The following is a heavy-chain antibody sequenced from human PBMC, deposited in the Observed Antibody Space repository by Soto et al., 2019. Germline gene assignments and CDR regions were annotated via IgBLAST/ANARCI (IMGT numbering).Heavy chain of an antibody. D-gene: IGHD2-2*01. J-gene: IGHJ4*02. CDR2: INTFNGNT. V-gene: IGHV1-18*01. CDR3: ARGFIPENY. Sequence: QVHLVQSESEVKMPGASVKVSCKTSGYTFSDYGVSWVRQAPGQGLEWMGWINTFNGNTRYEQKFQGRVTFSIDTSTRTGFLELTSLKFDYAAVYYCARGFIPENYWGQGTRVTVSS. CDR1: GYTFSDYG.